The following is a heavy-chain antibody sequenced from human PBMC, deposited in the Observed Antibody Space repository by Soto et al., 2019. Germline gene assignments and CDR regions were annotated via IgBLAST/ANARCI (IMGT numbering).Heavy chain of an antibody. CDR2: IIPILGIP. CDR1: GGTSSSYP. Sequence: QVQMVQSGAEMKKPGSSVKVSCQASGGTSSSYPISWVRQAPGLGLEWMGRIIPILGIPLYARQCQGRVTITADTSTSTTYMELSSLRSHDTAFYYCARGDSSGLDSWGQGTLVSVSS. CDR3: ARGDSSGLDS. V-gene: IGHV1-69*02. J-gene: IGHJ4*02. D-gene: IGHD3-22*01.